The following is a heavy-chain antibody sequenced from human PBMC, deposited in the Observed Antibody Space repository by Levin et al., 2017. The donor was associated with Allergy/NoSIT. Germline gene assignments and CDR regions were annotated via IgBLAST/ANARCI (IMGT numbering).Heavy chain of an antibody. CDR3: AKDMAVSGYSSGGFDY. CDR2: ISWNSGSI. CDR1: GFTFDDYA. V-gene: IGHV3-9*01. J-gene: IGHJ4*02. Sequence: PGGSLRLSCAASGFTFDDYAMHWVRQAPGKGLEWVSGISWNSGSIGYADSVKGRFTISRDNAKNSLYLQMNSLRAEDTALYYCAKDMAVSGYSSGGFDYWGQGTLVTVSS. D-gene: IGHD6-19*01.